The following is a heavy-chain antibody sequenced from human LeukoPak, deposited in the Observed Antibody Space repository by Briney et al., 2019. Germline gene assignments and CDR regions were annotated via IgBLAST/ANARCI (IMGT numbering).Heavy chain of an antibody. J-gene: IGHJ4*02. D-gene: IGHD2-21*01. Sequence: SGGSLRLSCAASGFTFSSYAMHWVRQAPGKGLEWVAVISYDGSNKYYADSVKGRFTISRDNSKNTLYLQMNSLRAEDTAVYYCAREMWSTSLIDYWGQGTLVTVSS. CDR1: GFTFSSYA. CDR3: AREMWSTSLIDY. CDR2: ISYDGSNK. V-gene: IGHV3-30*04.